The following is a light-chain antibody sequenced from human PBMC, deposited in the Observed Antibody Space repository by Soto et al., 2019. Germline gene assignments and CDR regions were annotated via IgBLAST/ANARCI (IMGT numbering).Light chain of an antibody. V-gene: IGKV3-20*01. CDR2: RAS. CDR1: HSVSSNY. CDR3: QQYGSSPLT. Sequence: EILLTQSPCSVTLLPGDRASLSCRASHSVSSNYLAWYQQKPGQTPKVLIYRASTRATGIPDRFSGSGSGTDFTLTISRLEAEDFAVYYCQQYGSSPLTFGGGTKVDIK. J-gene: IGKJ4*01.